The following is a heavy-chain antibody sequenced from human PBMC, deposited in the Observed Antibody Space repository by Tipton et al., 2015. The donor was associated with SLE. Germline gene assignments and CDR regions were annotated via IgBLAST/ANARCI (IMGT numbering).Heavy chain of an antibody. V-gene: IGHV3-23*01. J-gene: IGHJ6*02. CDR2: ISGSGDST. Sequence: SLRLSCAASGFTFSSYAMSWVRQAPGKGLEWVSAISGSGDSTYYADSLKGRFTISRDNSKNTLYLQMNSLRAENTAVYYCAKEVLDSSSWSVFYYGMDLWGQGTTVTVSS. CDR3: AKEVLDSSSWSVFYYGMDL. D-gene: IGHD6-13*01. CDR1: GFTFSSYA.